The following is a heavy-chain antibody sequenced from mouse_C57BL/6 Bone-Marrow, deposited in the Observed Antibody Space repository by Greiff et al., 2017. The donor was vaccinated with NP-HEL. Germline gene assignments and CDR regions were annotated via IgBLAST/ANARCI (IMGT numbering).Heavy chain of an antibody. J-gene: IGHJ3*01. CDR2: INPNNGGT. D-gene: IGHD1-1*01. CDR1: GYTFTDYN. V-gene: IGHV1-22*01. Sequence: EVQLQQSGPELVKPGASVKMSCKASGYTFTDYNMHWVKQSHGKSLEWIGYINPNNGGTSYNQKFKGKATLTVNKSSSTAYMELRRLTSEDSAVYSCALDYCGSSSWFAYWGQGTLVTVSA. CDR3: ALDYCGSSSWFAY.